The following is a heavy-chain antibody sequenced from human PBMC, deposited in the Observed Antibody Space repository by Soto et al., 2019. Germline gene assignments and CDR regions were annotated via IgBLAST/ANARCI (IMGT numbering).Heavy chain of an antibody. J-gene: IGHJ4*02. CDR3: ARDLRGLLWFGDLSHTPFDY. V-gene: IGHV3-7*01. CDR2: IKQDGSEK. D-gene: IGHD3-10*01. Sequence: EVQLVESGGGLVQPGGSLRLSCAASGFTFSSYWMSWVRQAPGKGQEWVANIKQDGSEKYYVDSVKGRFTISRDNAKNSLYLQMNSLRAEDTAVYYCARDLRGLLWFGDLSHTPFDYWGQGTLVTVSS. CDR1: GFTFSSYW.